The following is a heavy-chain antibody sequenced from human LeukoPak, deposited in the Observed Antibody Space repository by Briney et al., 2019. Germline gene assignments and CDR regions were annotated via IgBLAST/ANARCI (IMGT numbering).Heavy chain of an antibody. CDR3: ARDSNYDYVWGSYRPRALDP. Sequence: ASVKVSCKASGYTFTSYGMSWVRQAPGQGLEWMGWISAYNGNTNYAQKLQGRVTMTTDTSTSTAYMELRSLRSDDTAVYCCARDSNYDYVWGSYRPRALDPWGQGTLVTVSS. CDR2: ISAYNGNT. CDR1: GYTFTSYG. J-gene: IGHJ5*02. V-gene: IGHV1-18*04. D-gene: IGHD3-16*02.